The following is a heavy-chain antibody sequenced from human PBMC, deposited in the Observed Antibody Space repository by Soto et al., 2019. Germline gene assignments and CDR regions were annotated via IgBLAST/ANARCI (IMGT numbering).Heavy chain of an antibody. Sequence: QVQLVESGGGVVQPGRSLRLSCAASGFTFSSYAMHWVRQAPGKGLEWVAVISYDGSNKYYPDSVKGRFTISRDNSKNTLYLQMNSLRAEDTAVYYCATRSGSYYNYYYYGMDVWGQGTTVTVSS. CDR3: ATRSGSYYNYYYYGMDV. CDR1: GFTFSSYA. V-gene: IGHV3-30-3*01. CDR2: ISYDGSNK. D-gene: IGHD3-10*01. J-gene: IGHJ6*02.